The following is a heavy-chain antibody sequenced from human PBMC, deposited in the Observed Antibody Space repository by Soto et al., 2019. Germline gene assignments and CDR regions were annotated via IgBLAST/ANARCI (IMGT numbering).Heavy chain of an antibody. Sequence: ASVKVSCKASGYTFTGYYMHLVRQAPGQGLEWMGWINPNSGGTNYAQKFQGWVTMTRDTSISTAYMELSRLRSDDTAVYYCARGPTTDYYYDSSGYHPSWFDPWGQGTLVTVSS. CDR1: GYTFTGYY. D-gene: IGHD3-22*01. CDR2: INPNSGGT. J-gene: IGHJ5*02. V-gene: IGHV1-2*04. CDR3: ARGPTTDYYYDSSGYHPSWFDP.